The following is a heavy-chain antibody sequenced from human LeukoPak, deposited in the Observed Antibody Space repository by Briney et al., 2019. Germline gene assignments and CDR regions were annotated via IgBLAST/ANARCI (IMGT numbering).Heavy chain of an antibody. CDR2: IYYSGST. Sequence: PSQTLSLTCTVSGGSISSGDYYWSWIRQPPGKGLEWIGYIYYSGSTYYNPSLKSRVTISVDTSKSQFSLKLSSVTAADTAVYYCARDLVAGLIDPWGQGTLVTVSS. D-gene: IGHD2-15*01. V-gene: IGHV4-30-4*08. CDR3: ARDLVAGLIDP. CDR1: GGSISSGDYY. J-gene: IGHJ5*02.